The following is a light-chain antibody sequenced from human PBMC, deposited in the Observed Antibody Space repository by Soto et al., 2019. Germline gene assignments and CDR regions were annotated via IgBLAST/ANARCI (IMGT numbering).Light chain of an antibody. J-gene: IGKJ1*01. Sequence: IVLTQSPGTLSLSPGERATLSCRASQSVSSRYLAWYQQKPGQAPRLLIYGASSRATGIPDRFSGSGSGTDFTLSISRLDPEDFAVYYCQQYGSSPPWTFGQGTKVEIK. V-gene: IGKV3-20*01. CDR2: GAS. CDR3: QQYGSSPPWT. CDR1: QSVSSRY.